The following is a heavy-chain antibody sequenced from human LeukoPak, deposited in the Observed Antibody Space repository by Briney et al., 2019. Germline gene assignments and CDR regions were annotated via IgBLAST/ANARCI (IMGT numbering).Heavy chain of an antibody. CDR2: IYYSGST. Sequence: SETLSLTCTVSGGSISSYYWSWLRQPPGKGLEWIGYIYYSGSTNYNPSLKSRVTISVDTSKNQFSLKLSSVTAADTAVYYCARDYRDDAFDIWGQGTMVTVSS. J-gene: IGHJ3*02. CDR3: ARDYRDDAFDI. CDR1: GGSISSYY. D-gene: IGHD4-11*01. V-gene: IGHV4-59*01.